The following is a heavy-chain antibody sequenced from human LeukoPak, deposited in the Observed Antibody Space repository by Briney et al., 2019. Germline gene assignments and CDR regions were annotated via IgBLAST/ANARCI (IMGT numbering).Heavy chain of an antibody. CDR3: ARDDSGYGKNHS. Sequence: SETLSLTCTVSGGSLSSGYYYWSWIRQPPGKGLEWIGYIYYSGSTYYNPSLRSRITISVDTSKDQFSLRLSSVTAADTAVYYCARDDSGYGKNHSWGQGVLVTVSS. D-gene: IGHD5-12*01. CDR2: IYYSGST. J-gene: IGHJ4*02. CDR1: GGSLSSGYYY. V-gene: IGHV4-30-4*01.